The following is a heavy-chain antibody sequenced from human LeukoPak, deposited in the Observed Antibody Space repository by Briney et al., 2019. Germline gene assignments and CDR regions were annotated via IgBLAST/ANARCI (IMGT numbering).Heavy chain of an antibody. CDR1: GFTFSSYE. CDR3: ARTSVGCPSDY. V-gene: IGHV3-48*03. D-gene: IGHD2-15*01. CDR2: ISSSGSTM. J-gene: IGHJ4*02. Sequence: PGGSLRLSCAASGFTFSSYEMNWVRQAPGKGLEWLSYISSSGSTMYYPDSVKGRFTISRDNAKNSLYLQMNNLRAEDTAVYYCARTSVGCPSDYWGRGTLVTVSS.